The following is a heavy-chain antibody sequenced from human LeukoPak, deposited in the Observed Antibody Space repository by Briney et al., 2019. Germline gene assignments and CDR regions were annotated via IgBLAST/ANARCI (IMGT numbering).Heavy chain of an antibody. V-gene: IGHV4-39*07. Sequence: ASGTLSLTCTVSGGSISNSNYYWGWIRQPPGKGLEWIGNIYYSGSTYYNPSLKSRVTMSVDTSKNQFSLKLSSVTAADTAVYCCARGHLYCGGDCAIDYWGQGTLVTVSS. CDR1: GGSISNSNYY. CDR3: ARGHLYCGGDCAIDY. J-gene: IGHJ4*02. CDR2: IYYSGST. D-gene: IGHD2-21*02.